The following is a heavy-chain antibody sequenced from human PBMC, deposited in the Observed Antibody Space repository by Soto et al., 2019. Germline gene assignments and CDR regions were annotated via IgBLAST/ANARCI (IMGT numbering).Heavy chain of an antibody. CDR1: GFTFSSYG. J-gene: IGHJ6*02. CDR3: AREGIAARRYYYGIDV. Sequence: QVQLVESGGGVVQPGRSLRLSCAASGFTFSSYGMHWVRQAPGKGLEWVAVIWYDGSNKYYADSVKGRFTISRDNSKNTLYLQMNSLRAEDTAVYYCAREGIAARRYYYGIDVWGQGTTVTVSS. V-gene: IGHV3-33*01. D-gene: IGHD6-6*01. CDR2: IWYDGSNK.